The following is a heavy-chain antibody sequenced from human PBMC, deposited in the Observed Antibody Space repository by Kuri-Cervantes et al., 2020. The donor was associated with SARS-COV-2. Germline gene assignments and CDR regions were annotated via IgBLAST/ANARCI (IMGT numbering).Heavy chain of an antibody. CDR2: INAGNGNT. V-gene: IGHV1-3*01. CDR3: ARDQLAAAGTPAPDY. CDR1: GYTFTSYA. Sequence: ASVKVSCKASGYTFTSYAMHWVRQAPGQRLEWMGWINAGNGNTKYSQKFQGRVTITRDTSASTAYMELSSLRSEDTAVYYCARDQLAAAGTPAPDYWGQGTLVTVSS. D-gene: IGHD6-13*01. J-gene: IGHJ4*02.